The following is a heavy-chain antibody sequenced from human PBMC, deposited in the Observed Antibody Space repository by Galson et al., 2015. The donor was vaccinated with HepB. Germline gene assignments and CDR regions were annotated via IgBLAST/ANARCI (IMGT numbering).Heavy chain of an antibody. CDR2: IRYDGNIK. V-gene: IGHV3-30*02. J-gene: IGHJ2*01. D-gene: IGHD6-13*01. Sequence: SLRLSCAASGFFFSSNGIHWVRQAPGKGLEWVTFIRYDGNIKYYADAVKGRFTISRDDSKNTLYLQMNSLKTEDTAVYYCTTDPASRSSNWYSPSNWYFDLWGRGTLVTVSS. CDR3: TTDPASRSSNWYSPSNWYFDL. CDR1: GFFFSSNG.